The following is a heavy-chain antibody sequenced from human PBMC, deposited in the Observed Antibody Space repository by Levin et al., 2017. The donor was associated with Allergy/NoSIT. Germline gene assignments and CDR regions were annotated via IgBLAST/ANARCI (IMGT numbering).Heavy chain of an antibody. CDR1: GFTFSSYA. CDR2: ISGSGGNT. D-gene: IGHD3-22*01. V-gene: IGHV3-23*01. Sequence: GESLKISCAASGFTFSSYAMSWARQAPGKGLEWVSAISGSGGNTYYADSVEGRFTVSRDNSKNTLYLQMHSLRAEDTAIYYCAKDDSSGYYSPLGLWGQGTMVTVSS. J-gene: IGHJ3*01. CDR3: AKDDSSGYYSPLGL.